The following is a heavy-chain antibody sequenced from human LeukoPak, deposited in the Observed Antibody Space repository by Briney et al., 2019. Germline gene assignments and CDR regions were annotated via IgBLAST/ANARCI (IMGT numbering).Heavy chain of an antibody. CDR2: IYVTGT. V-gene: IGHV4-59*08. D-gene: IGHD3-16*02. CDR3: ARHIGGGIEDMDV. J-gene: IGHJ6*03. Sequence: SETLSLTCTVSGGSIGTYYWSWIRQSPGKGLEWIGYIYVTGTRYNPYLQSRVTISVDRSRNQFFLKMSSVTAAATAVYYCARHIGGGIEDMDVWGKGTKVIVSS. CDR1: GGSIGTYY.